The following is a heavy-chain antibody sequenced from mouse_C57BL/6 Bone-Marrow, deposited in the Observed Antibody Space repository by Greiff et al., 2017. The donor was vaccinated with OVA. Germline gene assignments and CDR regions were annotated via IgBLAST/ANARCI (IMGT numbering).Heavy chain of an antibody. CDR3: ARYFYGSSYGAMDY. V-gene: IGHV7-3*01. Sequence: DVKLQESGGGLVQPGGSLSLSCAASGFTFTDYYMSWVRQPPGKALEWLGFIRNKANGYTTEYSASVKGRFTISRDNSQSILYLQMNALRAEDSATYYCARYFYGSSYGAMDYWGQGTSVTVSS. D-gene: IGHD1-1*01. CDR2: IRNKANGYTT. CDR1: GFTFTDYY. J-gene: IGHJ4*01.